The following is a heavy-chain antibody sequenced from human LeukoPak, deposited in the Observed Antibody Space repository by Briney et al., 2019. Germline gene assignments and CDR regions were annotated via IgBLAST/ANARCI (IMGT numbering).Heavy chain of an antibody. CDR2: ISAYNGNT. CDR3: ALAPYYYDSSGYYYYDAFDI. CDR1: GYTFTSYG. V-gene: IGHV1-18*01. Sequence: ASVKVSCKASGYTFTSYGISWVRQAPGQGLEWMGWISAYNGNTNYAQKLQGRVTMTTDTSTSTAYMELRSLRSDDTAVYYCALAPYYYDSSGYYYYDAFDIWGQGTMVTVSS. D-gene: IGHD3-22*01. J-gene: IGHJ3*02.